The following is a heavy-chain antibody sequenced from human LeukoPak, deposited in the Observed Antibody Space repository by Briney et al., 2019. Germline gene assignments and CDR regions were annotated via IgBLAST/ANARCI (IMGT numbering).Heavy chain of an antibody. CDR3: ATDRGY. J-gene: IGHJ4*02. V-gene: IGHV3-23*01. CDR2: ISGSGGST. CDR1: GFTFSSYP. Sequence: GGSLRLSCAVSGFTFSSYPMRWVRQAPGEGLEWVSAISGSGGSTYYADSVKGRFTISRDNSKNTLFLQMNSLRAEDTAVYYCATDRGYWGQGTLVTVSS.